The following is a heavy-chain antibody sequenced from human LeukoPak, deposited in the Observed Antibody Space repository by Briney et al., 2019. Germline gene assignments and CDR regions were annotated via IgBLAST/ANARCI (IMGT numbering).Heavy chain of an antibody. CDR2: THYNSRWSN. D-gene: IGHD1-14*01. CDR3: ARGYMKSGFDY. V-gene: IGHV6-1*01. J-gene: IGHJ4*02. CDR1: WESVSRDIIA. Sequence: SQTLSLNRAISWESVSRDIIARGWSRQSPSRGLEWLGRTHYNSRWSNDYAVSVKSRNTINPDTNRNQFSLQLKSVAREHTAVYYCARGYMKSGFDYGGQGTLVTVSS.